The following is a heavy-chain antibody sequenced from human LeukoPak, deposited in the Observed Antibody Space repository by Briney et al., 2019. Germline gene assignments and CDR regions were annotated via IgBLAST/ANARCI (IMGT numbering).Heavy chain of an antibody. V-gene: IGHV1-69*05. CDR1: GGTFSSYA. Sequence: SVKVSCKASGGTFSSYAISWVRQAPGQGLEWMGGIIPIFGTANYAQKLQGRVTMTTDTSTSTAYMELRSLRSDDTAVYYCAREGPAYYYDSSGYYDAFDIWGQGTMVTVSS. D-gene: IGHD3-22*01. CDR3: AREGPAYYYDSSGYYDAFDI. J-gene: IGHJ3*02. CDR2: IIPIFGTA.